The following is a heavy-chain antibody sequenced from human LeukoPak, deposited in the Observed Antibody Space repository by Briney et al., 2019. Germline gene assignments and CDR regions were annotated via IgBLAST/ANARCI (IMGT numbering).Heavy chain of an antibody. J-gene: IGHJ5*02. CDR3: ARQYYYGSGSYYKRRGGWFAP. V-gene: IGHV4-39*01. CDR1: GGSISSSSYY. Sequence: SETLSLTCTVSGGSISSSSYYWGWIRQPPGKGLEWIGSIYYSGSTYYNPSLKSRVTISVDTSKNQFSLKLSSVTAADTAVYYCARQYYYGSGSYYKRRGGWFAPWGQGTLVTVSS. CDR2: IYYSGST. D-gene: IGHD3-10*01.